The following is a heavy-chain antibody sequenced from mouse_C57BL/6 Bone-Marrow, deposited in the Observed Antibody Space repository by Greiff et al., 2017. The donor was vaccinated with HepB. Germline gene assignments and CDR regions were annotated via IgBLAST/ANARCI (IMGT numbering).Heavy chain of an antibody. CDR3: ATKNYYGRSAAWFSY. V-gene: IGHV2-5*01. Sequence: VQLQQSGPGLVQPSQSLSITCTVSGFSLTSYGVHWVRQSPGKGLEWLGVIWRGGSTDYNAAFMSRLSITKDNSKSQVFFKMNRLQADDTSIYYGATKNYYGRSAAWFSYRGQGTLVTVSA. D-gene: IGHD1-1*01. CDR1: GFSLTSYG. CDR2: IWRGGST. J-gene: IGHJ3*01.